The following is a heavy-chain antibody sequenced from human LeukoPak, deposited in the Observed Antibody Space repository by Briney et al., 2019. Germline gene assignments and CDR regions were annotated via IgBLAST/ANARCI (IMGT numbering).Heavy chain of an antibody. Sequence: GGSLRLSCAASGFTFSNYAMHWVRQGLVKGLESMAVVSHDGIQTYYADSVKGRFTISRDNSKSTLFLQMNSLRAEDTTVYYCARDGGGGYNQIDFWGQGTLVTVSS. D-gene: IGHD5-24*01. CDR3: ARDGGGGYNQIDF. V-gene: IGHV3-30-3*01. J-gene: IGHJ4*02. CDR2: VSHDGIQT. CDR1: GFTFSNYA.